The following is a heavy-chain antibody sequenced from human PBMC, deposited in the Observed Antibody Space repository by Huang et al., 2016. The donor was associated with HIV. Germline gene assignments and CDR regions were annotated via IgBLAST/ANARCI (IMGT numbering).Heavy chain of an antibody. CDR2: INYSGTI. CDR3: AREVMTSFGGPFDP. V-gene: IGHV4-34*01. J-gene: IGHJ5*02. Sequence: QVQLYQWGAGLLRPSETLSLTCAVYRWSLSGYYWSWIRQSPEKGLEWIGEINYSGTINYNPSLKSRVTISVDTSKKQLSLKLKSVTAADTAVYYCAREVMTSFGGPFDPWGQGTLVAVSS. D-gene: IGHD3-16*01. CDR1: RWSLSGYY.